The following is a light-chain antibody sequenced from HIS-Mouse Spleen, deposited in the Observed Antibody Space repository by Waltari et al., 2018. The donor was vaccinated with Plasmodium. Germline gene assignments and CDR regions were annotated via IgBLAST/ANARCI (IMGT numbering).Light chain of an antibody. CDR1: SSDVGGYNY. CDR3: CSYAGSYTYV. CDR2: DVS. V-gene: IGLV2-11*01. J-gene: IGLJ1*01. Sequence: QSALTQPRSVSGSPGQSVTISCTGTSSDVGGYNYVSWYQQQPGKAPKLMIYDVSKRPAGVPDRVSGSKSGNTASLTISGLQAEDEADYYCCSYAGSYTYVFGTGTKVTVL.